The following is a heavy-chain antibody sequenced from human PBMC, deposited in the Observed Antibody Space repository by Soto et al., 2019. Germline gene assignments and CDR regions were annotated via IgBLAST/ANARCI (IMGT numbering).Heavy chain of an antibody. CDR2: ISGSGGST. V-gene: IGHV3-23*01. CDR1: GFTFSSYA. Sequence: PGGSLRLSCAASGFTFSSYAMSWVRQAPGKGLEWVSAISGSGGSTYYADSVKGRFTISRDNSKNTLYLQMNSLRAEDTAVYYCASHVNGPGVELWFDAFDIWGQGTMVTVSS. J-gene: IGHJ3*02. D-gene: IGHD5-18*01. CDR3: ASHVNGPGVELWFDAFDI.